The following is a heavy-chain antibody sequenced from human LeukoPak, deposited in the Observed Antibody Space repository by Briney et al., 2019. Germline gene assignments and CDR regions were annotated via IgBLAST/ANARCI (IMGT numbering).Heavy chain of an antibody. CDR3: ARGGAGIAAAGFDY. V-gene: IGHV4-59*01. J-gene: IGHJ4*02. D-gene: IGHD6-13*01. CDR2: IYYSGST. Sequence: SETLSLTCTVSGGSISSYYWSWIRQPAGRGLEWIGYIYYSGSTNYNPSLKSRVTISVDTSKNQFSLKLSSVTAADTAVYYCARGGAGIAAAGFDYWGQGTLVTVSS. CDR1: GGSISSYY.